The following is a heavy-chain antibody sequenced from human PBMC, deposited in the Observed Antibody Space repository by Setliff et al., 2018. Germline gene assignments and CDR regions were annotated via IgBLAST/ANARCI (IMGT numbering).Heavy chain of an antibody. D-gene: IGHD3-9*01. CDR3: ARERYFDWFFED. CDR1: GGSITSGSFY. V-gene: IGHV4-61*02. CDR2: IHASGSP. Sequence: SETLSLTCTVSGGSITSGSFYWSWIRQPAGKKLEWIGRIHASGSPDYNPSFKSRVTISRDTSTNQFSLKLGSVTATDTAVYYCARERYFDWFFEDWGHGTLVTVSS. J-gene: IGHJ4*01.